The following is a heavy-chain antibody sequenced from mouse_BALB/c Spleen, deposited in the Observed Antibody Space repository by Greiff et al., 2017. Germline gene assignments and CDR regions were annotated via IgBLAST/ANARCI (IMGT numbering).Heavy chain of an antibody. CDR2: INPNNGGT. Sequence: EVQLQQSGPELVKPGASVKIPCKASGYTFTDYNMDWVKQSHGKSLEWIGDINPNNGGTIYNQKFKGKATLTVDKSSSTAYMQLNSLTSEDSAVYYCASGIYYDYDAFAYWGQGTLVTVSA. V-gene: IGHV1-18*01. D-gene: IGHD2-4*01. CDR3: ASGIYYDYDAFAY. J-gene: IGHJ3*01. CDR1: GYTFTDYN.